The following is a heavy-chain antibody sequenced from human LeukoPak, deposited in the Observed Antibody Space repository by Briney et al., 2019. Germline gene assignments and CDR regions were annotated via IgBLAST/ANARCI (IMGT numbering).Heavy chain of an antibody. CDR2: VRDGGST. V-gene: IGHV4-59*01. Sequence: SETLSLTCSVSGGSISSSYWSWIRQPPGKGLEWIGYVRDGGSTNYNPSLKSRVTISVDTSKNQFSLKLSSVTAADTAVYYCARIKWELSGYYGMDVWGQGTTVTVSS. D-gene: IGHD1-26*01. CDR3: ARIKWELSGYYGMDV. J-gene: IGHJ6*02. CDR1: GGSISSSY.